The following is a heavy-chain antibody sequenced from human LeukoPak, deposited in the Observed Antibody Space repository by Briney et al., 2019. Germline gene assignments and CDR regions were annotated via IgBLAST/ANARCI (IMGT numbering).Heavy chain of an antibody. Sequence: GGSLRLSCAASGFPFSNYAMSWVRQAPGKGLEWVSAISGNGGSTYYAGSVKGRFTISRDNSKNTLYLQMNSLRAEDTAAYYCARTSSSWYAGDYWGQGTLVTVSS. CDR2: ISGNGGST. D-gene: IGHD6-13*01. CDR3: ARTSSSWYAGDY. J-gene: IGHJ4*02. V-gene: IGHV3-23*01. CDR1: GFPFSNYA.